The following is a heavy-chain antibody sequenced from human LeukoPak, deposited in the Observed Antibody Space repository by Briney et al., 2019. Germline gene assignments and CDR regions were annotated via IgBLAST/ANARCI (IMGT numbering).Heavy chain of an antibody. CDR2: ISSSSYI. CDR3: ARDGGRIMITFGGVIVRDAFDI. D-gene: IGHD3-16*02. Sequence: GGSLRLSCAASGFTFSSYSMNWVRQAPGKGLEWVSSISSSSYIYYADSVKGRFTISRDNAKNSLYLQMNSLRAEDTAVYYCARDGGRIMITFGGVIVRDAFDIWGQGTMVTVSS. J-gene: IGHJ3*02. CDR1: GFTFSSYS. V-gene: IGHV3-21*01.